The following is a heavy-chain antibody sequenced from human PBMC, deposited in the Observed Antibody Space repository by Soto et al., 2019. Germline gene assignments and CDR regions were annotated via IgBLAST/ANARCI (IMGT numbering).Heavy chain of an antibody. CDR1: GFPFSGSA. Sequence: GGSLRLSCATSGFPFSGSAMHSVRQASGKGLEWVGRIRSKANGYATAYAASVKGRFTISRDDSKNTAYLQMNSLKTEDTAVYYCTQKILTGYYIIDYWGQGTLVTSPQ. D-gene: IGHD3-9*01. J-gene: IGHJ4*02. V-gene: IGHV3-73*01. CDR3: TQKILTGYYIIDY. CDR2: IRSKANGYAT.